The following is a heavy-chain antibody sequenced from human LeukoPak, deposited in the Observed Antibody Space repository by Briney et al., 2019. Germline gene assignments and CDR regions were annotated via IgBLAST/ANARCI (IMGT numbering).Heavy chain of an antibody. CDR3: ARDLDSSSWYILWFDP. J-gene: IGHJ5*02. Sequence: GGSLRLSCAASGFSVSRNYMRWVRQAPEKGLEWVSVIYSGDNTYYADSVKGRFTISRDNSKNTLFLQMNSLRTEDTAVYYCARDLDSSSWYILWFDPWGQGTLVTVSS. CDR1: GFSVSRNY. D-gene: IGHD6-13*01. V-gene: IGHV3-66*01. CDR2: IYSGDNT.